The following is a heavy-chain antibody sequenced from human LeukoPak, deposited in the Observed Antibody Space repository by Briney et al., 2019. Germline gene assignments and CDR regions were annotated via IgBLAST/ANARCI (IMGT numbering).Heavy chain of an antibody. CDR1: GFTFSSYS. J-gene: IGHJ2*01. V-gene: IGHV3-21*01. CDR2: ISPSSRHI. Sequence: GGSLRISCAASGFTFSSYSMNWVRQAPGKGLEWVSSISPSSRHIYYGDSVKGRFTISRDNAKNSLYLQMNSLRAEDTAVYYCAPSVGNSAWYFDLWGRGTLVTVSS. CDR3: APSVGNSAWYFDL. D-gene: IGHD4-23*01.